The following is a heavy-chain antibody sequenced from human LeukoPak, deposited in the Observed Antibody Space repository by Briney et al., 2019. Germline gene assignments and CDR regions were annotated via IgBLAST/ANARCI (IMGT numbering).Heavy chain of an antibody. V-gene: IGHV1-69*06. CDR1: GGTFSSYA. CDR2: IIPIFGTA. Sequence: VASVKVSCKASGGTFSSYAISWVRQAPGQGLEWMGGIIPIFGTANYAQKFQGRVTITADKSTSTAYMELGSLRSEDTAVYYCARDAPYSSGWYGRAGYYFDYWGQGTLVTVSS. J-gene: IGHJ4*02. D-gene: IGHD6-19*01. CDR3: ARDAPYSSGWYGRAGYYFDY.